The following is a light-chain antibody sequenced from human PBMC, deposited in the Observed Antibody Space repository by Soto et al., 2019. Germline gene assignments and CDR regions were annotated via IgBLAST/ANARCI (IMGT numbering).Light chain of an antibody. J-gene: IGKJ2*01. CDR3: QQSYSTPIYT. Sequence: DIQMTQSPSSLSASVGDRVTITCRAIQSISSYLNWYEQKPGKAPKLLIYAASSLQSGVPSRFSSSGSGTDYTLNISSLQTQNFETYYCQQSYSTPIYTSHQGTKIEIK. CDR1: QSISSY. V-gene: IGKV1-39*01. CDR2: AAS.